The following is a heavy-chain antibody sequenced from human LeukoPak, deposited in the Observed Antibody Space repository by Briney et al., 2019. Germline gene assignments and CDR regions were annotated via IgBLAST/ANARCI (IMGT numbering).Heavy chain of an antibody. CDR2: IWYDGSNK. D-gene: IGHD3-3*01. CDR3: ARDYDFWSGQNYGMDV. J-gene: IGHJ6*02. V-gene: IGHV3-33*01. CDR1: GFTFSSYG. Sequence: GGSLRLSCAASGFTFSSYGMHWVRQAPGKGLEWVAVIWYDGSNKYYADSVKGRSTISRDNSKNTLYLQMNSLRAEDTAVYYCARDYDFWSGQNYGMDVWGQGTTVTVSS.